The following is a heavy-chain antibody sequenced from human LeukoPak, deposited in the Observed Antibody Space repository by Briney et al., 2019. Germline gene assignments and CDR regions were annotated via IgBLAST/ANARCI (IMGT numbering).Heavy chain of an antibody. CDR3: ARGLGTMVRGVIARPFDY. CDR2: IYYSGST. D-gene: IGHD3-10*01. Sequence: SETLSLTCTVSGGSISSGGYYWSWIRQHPGKGLEWIGYIYYSGSTYYNPSLKSRVTISVDTSKNQFSLKLSSVTAADTAVYYCARGLGTMVRGVIARPFDYWGQGTLVTVSS. CDR1: GGSISSGGYY. J-gene: IGHJ4*02. V-gene: IGHV4-31*03.